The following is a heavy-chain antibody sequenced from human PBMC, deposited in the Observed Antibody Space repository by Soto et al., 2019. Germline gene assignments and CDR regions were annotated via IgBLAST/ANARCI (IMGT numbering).Heavy chain of an antibody. D-gene: IGHD1-26*01. CDR2: ISNDGTSE. CDR3: AGGSGSYYV. Sequence: QVQVVESGGGVVHPETSLRLSCAASGFTFSNFGIHWVRQAPGKGLEWVAGISNDGTSENYAQSVKGRFTISRDNSKNTLYLQMNSLRAEDTAVYYCAGGSGSYYVWGQGTLVTVAS. V-gene: IGHV3-30*03. CDR1: GFTFSNFG. J-gene: IGHJ4*02.